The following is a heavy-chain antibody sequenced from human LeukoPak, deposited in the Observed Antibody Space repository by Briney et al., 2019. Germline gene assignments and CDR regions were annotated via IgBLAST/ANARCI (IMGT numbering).Heavy chain of an antibody. CDR3: ARGRLLRRITIFGVVQYYSDY. CDR2: INHSGST. J-gene: IGHJ4*02. D-gene: IGHD3-3*01. CDR1: GGSFSGYY. Sequence: SETLSLTCAVYGGSFSGYYWSWIRQPPGKGLEWIGEINHSGSTNYNPSLKRRVTISVDTSKNQFSLKLSSVTAADTAVYYCARGRLLRRITIFGVVQYYSDYWGRGTLVTVSS. V-gene: IGHV4-34*01.